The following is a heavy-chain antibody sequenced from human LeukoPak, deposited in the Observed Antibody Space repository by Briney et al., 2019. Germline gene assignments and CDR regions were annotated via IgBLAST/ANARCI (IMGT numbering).Heavy chain of an antibody. CDR3: AKDGAWSCTD. J-gene: IGHJ4*02. D-gene: IGHD2-21*02. CDR1: EFPFNKNA. Sequence: GGSLRLSWLASEFPFNKNALHWVRQGPGKGLEWVAYIAHHGNDKYYADSVKGRFTISRDNSKRTLYLQLNSLRLDDTAVYYCAKDGAWSCTDWGQGALVTVSS. V-gene: IGHV3-30*02. CDR2: IAHHGNDK.